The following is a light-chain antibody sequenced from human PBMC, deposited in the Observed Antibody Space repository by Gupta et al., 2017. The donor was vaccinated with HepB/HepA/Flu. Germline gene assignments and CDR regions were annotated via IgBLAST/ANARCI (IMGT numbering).Light chain of an antibody. CDR1: QRLLNSDGYAF. CDR2: SVS. CDR3: RQARRPPVT. Sequence: DIMLTQSPLSLPVTLGEPASISCRSSQRLLNSDGYAFLDWYQQKPGQSPQLLIYSVSNRAPGVPDRFTGSGSDTEFTLKINKVEAEDVAIYYCRQARRPPVTFGHGTKVDI. V-gene: IGKV2-28*01. J-gene: IGKJ3*01.